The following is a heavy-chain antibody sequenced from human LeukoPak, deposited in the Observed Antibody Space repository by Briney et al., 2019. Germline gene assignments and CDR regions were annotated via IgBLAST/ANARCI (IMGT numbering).Heavy chain of an antibody. J-gene: IGHJ4*02. CDR1: GFTFSSYS. CDR2: ISSSSSYI. D-gene: IGHD3-22*01. Sequence: GGSLRLSCAASGFTFSSYSMNWVRQAPGKGLEWVSSISSSSSYIYYADSVKGRFTISRDNAKNSLYLQMNSLRAEDTAVYYCASNSYDSSGYYYSWGQGTLVTVSS. CDR3: ASNSYDSSGYYYS. V-gene: IGHV3-21*01.